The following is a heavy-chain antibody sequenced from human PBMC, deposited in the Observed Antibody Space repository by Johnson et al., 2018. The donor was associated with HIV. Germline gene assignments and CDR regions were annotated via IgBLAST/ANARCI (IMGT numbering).Heavy chain of an antibody. CDR3: ARAMTTVSTWAFDI. J-gene: IGHJ3*02. D-gene: IGHD4-17*01. Sequence: QVQLVESGGGVVQPGRSLRLSCAASGFTLYKYVMYWARQAPGKGLEWVSLISYDGGNKYYADSVKGRFIISRDNPKNTLYLQMNSLRAEDTAVYYCARAMTTVSTWAFDIWGQGTMVTVSS. V-gene: IGHV3-30-3*01. CDR1: GFTLYKYV. CDR2: ISYDGGNK.